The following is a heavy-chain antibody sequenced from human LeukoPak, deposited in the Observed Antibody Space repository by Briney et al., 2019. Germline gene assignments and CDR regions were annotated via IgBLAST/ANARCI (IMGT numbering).Heavy chain of an antibody. CDR1: GYPFTAFS. J-gene: IGHJ4*02. CDR2: INPGIFTT. Sequence: ASVKVSCKALGYPFTAFSLHWVRQAPGQGPEWMAIINPGIFTTTYAQKLQDRITVTSDTSTATVYRELRSLRLEDTAVYFCARDWAHGSFDLWGQGTLVTVSS. D-gene: IGHD3-16*01. CDR3: ARDWAHGSFDL. V-gene: IGHV1-46*01.